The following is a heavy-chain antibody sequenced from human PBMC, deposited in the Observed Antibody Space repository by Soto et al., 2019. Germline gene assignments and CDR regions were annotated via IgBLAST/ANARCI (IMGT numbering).Heavy chain of an antibody. Sequence: SVKVSCKDSGGSFSSYAISWVRQAPGQGLEWMGGIIPIFGTANYAQKFQGRVTITADESTNTAYMELSSLRSEDTAVYYCARSPRNWGFDYWGLGTLVTVSS. CDR2: IIPIFGTA. J-gene: IGHJ4*02. CDR3: ARSPRNWGFDY. CDR1: GGSFSSYA. V-gene: IGHV1-69*13. D-gene: IGHD7-27*01.